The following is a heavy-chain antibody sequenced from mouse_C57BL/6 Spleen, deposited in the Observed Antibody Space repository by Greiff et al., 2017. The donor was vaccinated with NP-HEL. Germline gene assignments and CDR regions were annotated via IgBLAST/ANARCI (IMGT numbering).Heavy chain of an antibody. J-gene: IGHJ4*01. Sequence: QVQLKESGAELARPGASVKMSCKASGYTFTSYTMHWVKQRPGQGLEWIGYINPSSGYTKYNQKFKDKATLTADKSSSTAYMQLSSLTSEDSAVYYCARSNYYYGSTGAMDYWGQGTSVTVSS. V-gene: IGHV1-4*01. CDR3: ARSNYYYGSTGAMDY. CDR2: INPSSGYT. CDR1: GYTFTSYT. D-gene: IGHD1-1*01.